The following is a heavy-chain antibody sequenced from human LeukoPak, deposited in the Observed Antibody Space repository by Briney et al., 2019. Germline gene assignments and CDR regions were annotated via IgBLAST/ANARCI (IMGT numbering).Heavy chain of an antibody. CDR3: AKDRAYYDSSGNPTFDP. D-gene: IGHD3-22*01. CDR2: ISYDGSNK. CDR1: GFTFSSYG. V-gene: IGHV3-30*18. Sequence: GGSLRLSCAASGFTFSSYGMHWVRQAPGKGLEWVAVISYDGSNKYYADSVKGRFTISRDNSKNTLYLQMNSLRAEDTAVYYCAKDRAYYDSSGNPTFDPWGQGTLVTVSS. J-gene: IGHJ5*02.